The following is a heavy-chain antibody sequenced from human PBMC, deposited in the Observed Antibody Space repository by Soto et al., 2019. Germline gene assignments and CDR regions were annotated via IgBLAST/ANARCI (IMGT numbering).Heavy chain of an antibody. CDR1: GGTFSTFG. Sequence: SVKVSCKASGGTFSTFGVSWVRQAPGQGLEWMGGFIPMFDTAHYPPKFQGRLTITADKSTGTVYMELASLTSQDTAVYYCARVNGGIFEGWFDYWGQGTPVTVSS. CDR3: ARVNGGIFEGWFDY. CDR2: FIPMFDTA. J-gene: IGHJ4*02. V-gene: IGHV1-69*06. D-gene: IGHD2-15*01.